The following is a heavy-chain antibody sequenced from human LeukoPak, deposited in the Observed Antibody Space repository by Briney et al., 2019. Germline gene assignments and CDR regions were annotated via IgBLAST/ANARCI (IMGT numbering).Heavy chain of an antibody. J-gene: IGHJ4*02. D-gene: IGHD6-13*01. CDR3: TRTYSSSWSWYFDY. Sequence: PGGSLRLSCTTSGLTIGDDAVSWVRQAPGKGLGWIGFIRSKTYGGTTEYAASVNGRFTISRDDSKSIAYLQMNSLKTEDTAVYYCTRTYSSSWSWYFDYWGQGTLVTVSS. CDR1: GLTIGDDA. V-gene: IGHV3-49*04. CDR2: IRSKTYGGTT.